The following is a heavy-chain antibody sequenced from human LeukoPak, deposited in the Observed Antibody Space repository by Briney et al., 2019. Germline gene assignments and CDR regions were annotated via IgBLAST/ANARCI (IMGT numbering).Heavy chain of an antibody. V-gene: IGHV1-69*13. CDR1: GGTFSSYA. CDR2: IIPIFGTA. Sequence: GASVKVSCKASGGTFSSYAISWVRQAPGQGLEWMGGIIPIFGTANYAQKFQGRVTITADESTSTAYMELSSLRSEDTAVYYCAGFLSEWGGGYFDYWGQGTLVTVSS. D-gene: IGHD3-16*01. CDR3: AGFLSEWGGGYFDY. J-gene: IGHJ4*02.